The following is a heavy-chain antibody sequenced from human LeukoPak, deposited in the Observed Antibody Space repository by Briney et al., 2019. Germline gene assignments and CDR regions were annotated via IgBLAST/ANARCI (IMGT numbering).Heavy chain of an antibody. Sequence: PGGSLRLSCAASGFTFSNYAIHWVRQAPGKGLEWVAVISNDGNDKYNADSVKGRFTISRDNSKNMVFLQTNSLRVEDTGVYYCARDADTAAAGYYFDSWGQGTLVTVSS. CDR3: ARDADTAAAGYYFDS. J-gene: IGHJ4*02. D-gene: IGHD6-13*01. CDR2: ISNDGNDK. CDR1: GFTFSNYA. V-gene: IGHV3-30-3*01.